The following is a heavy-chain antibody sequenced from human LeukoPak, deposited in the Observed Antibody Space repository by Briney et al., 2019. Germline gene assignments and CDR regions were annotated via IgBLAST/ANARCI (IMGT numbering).Heavy chain of an antibody. CDR3: ASLYYYDSSGYYRENDAFDI. CDR2: ISAYNGNT. V-gene: IGHV1-18*01. CDR1: GYTFTSYG. J-gene: IGHJ3*02. Sequence: AASVKVSCKASGYTFTSYGISWVRQSPGQGLEWMGWISAYNGNTNYAQKLQGRVTMTTDTSTSTAYMEQRSLRSDDTAVYYCASLYYYDSSGYYRENDAFDIWGQGTMVTVSS. D-gene: IGHD3-22*01.